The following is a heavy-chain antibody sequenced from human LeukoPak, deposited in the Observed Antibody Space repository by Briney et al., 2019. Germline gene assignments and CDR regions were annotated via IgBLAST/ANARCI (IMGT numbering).Heavy chain of an antibody. Sequence: ASVKVSCKASEGTLTSHTFTWVRRAPGQGLEWMGGIIPILGSANYAKKFQGRATNSADESTGTVYMELRNLTPEDTAVYYCARGYDIGDYVPYNYWGQGTLVTVSS. D-gene: IGHD4-17*01. CDR2: IIPILGSA. CDR3: ARGYDIGDYVPYNY. J-gene: IGHJ4*02. CDR1: EGTLTSHT. V-gene: IGHV1-69*01.